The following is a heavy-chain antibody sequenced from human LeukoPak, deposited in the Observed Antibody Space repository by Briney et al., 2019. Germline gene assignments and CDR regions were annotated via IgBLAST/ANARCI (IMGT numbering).Heavy chain of an antibody. V-gene: IGHV3-21*01. CDR3: ARVGCSGGGCPIDY. J-gene: IGHJ4*02. D-gene: IGHD2-15*01. CDR1: GFRFSSYD. CDR2: ISGSGSYI. Sequence: PGGSLRLSCAVSGFRFSSYDMNGVRQAPGKGLEWVSSISGSGSYIYYADSVKGRFTISRDNAKNSLLLQMNSLRAEDTAVYNCARVGCSGGGCPIDYWGQGTLVTVSS.